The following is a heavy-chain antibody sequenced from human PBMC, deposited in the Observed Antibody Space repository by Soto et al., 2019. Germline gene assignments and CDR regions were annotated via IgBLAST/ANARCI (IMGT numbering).Heavy chain of an antibody. Sequence: PGGSLRLSCAASGFTFSSYAMSWVRQAPGKGLEWVSAISGSGGSTYYADSVKGRFTISRDNSKNTLYLQMNSLRAEDTAVYYCAKDRTVTASGRTNWFDPWGQGTLVTVSS. J-gene: IGHJ5*02. CDR2: ISGSGGST. V-gene: IGHV3-23*01. CDR1: GFTFSSYA. CDR3: AKDRTVTASGRTNWFDP. D-gene: IGHD4-17*01.